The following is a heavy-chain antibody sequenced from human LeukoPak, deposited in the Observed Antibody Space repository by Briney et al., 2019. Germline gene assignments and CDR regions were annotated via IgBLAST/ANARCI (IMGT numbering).Heavy chain of an antibody. J-gene: IGHJ6*02. CDR1: VGSISSGSW. D-gene: IGHD2-2*02. CDR2: IHHNGTR. V-gene: IGHV4-4*02. Sequence: SGTLSLTCGVSVGSISSGSWWTWVRQSPGKGLEWIGEIHHNGTRNFNPSLKSRVIISLDTLKNRISLILASLTAADTAVYYCASAPILRGEGGEHYRCGLDVWGQGTTVIVSS. CDR3: ASAPILRGEGGEHYRCGLDV.